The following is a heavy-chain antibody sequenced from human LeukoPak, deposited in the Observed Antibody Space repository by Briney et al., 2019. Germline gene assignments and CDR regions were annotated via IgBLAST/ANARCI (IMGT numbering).Heavy chain of an antibody. CDR3: ARVEEYQLPNYYYYMDV. V-gene: IGHV1-69*06. J-gene: IGHJ6*03. D-gene: IGHD2-2*01. CDR1: GGTFSSYA. Sequence: RASVKVSCKASGGTFSSYAISWVRQAPGQGLEWMGGIIPIFGTANYAQKFQGRVTITADKSTSTAHMELSSLRSEDTAVYYCARVEEYQLPNYYYYMDVWGKGTTVTVSS. CDR2: IIPIFGTA.